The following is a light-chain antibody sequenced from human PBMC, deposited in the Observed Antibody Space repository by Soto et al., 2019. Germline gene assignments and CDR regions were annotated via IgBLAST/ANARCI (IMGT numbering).Light chain of an antibody. Sequence: EIALTQPPGTLSLSPGERATLSCRASQSVSNNFLPWVLGSVVRAPRFRTHGPSTRATGIPDRFSGSGSGTDFALTISRLEPEDFAVYYCQQYDSSPSWTFGQGTKVDIK. V-gene: IGKV3-20*01. CDR1: QSVSNNF. CDR2: GPS. CDR3: QQYDSSPSWT. J-gene: IGKJ1*01.